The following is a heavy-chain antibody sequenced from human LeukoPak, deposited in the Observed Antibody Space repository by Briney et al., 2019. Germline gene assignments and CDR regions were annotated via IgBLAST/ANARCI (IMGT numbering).Heavy chain of an antibody. CDR2: INSDGSST. CDR3: ARDPRGYSYGYNS. CDR1: GFTFSSYW. V-gene: IGHV3-74*01. Sequence: GGSLRLSCAASGFTFSSYWMHWVRQAPGKGLVWVSRINSDGSSTTYADSVKGRFTISRDNAKNTLYLQMNSLKAEDTAVYYCARDPRGYSYGYNSWGQGTLVTVSS. J-gene: IGHJ4*02. D-gene: IGHD5-18*01.